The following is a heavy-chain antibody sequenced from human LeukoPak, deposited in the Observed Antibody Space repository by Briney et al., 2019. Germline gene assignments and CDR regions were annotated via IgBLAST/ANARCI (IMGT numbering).Heavy chain of an antibody. CDR2: INHSGST. Sequence: SETLSLTCAVYGGSFSGYCWSWIRQPPGKGLEWIGEINHSGSTNYNPSLKSRVTISVDTSKNQFSLRLSSVTAADTAVYYCASGDYGRYDYWGQGTLVTVSS. CDR3: ASGDYGRYDY. J-gene: IGHJ4*02. V-gene: IGHV4-34*01. D-gene: IGHD4-17*01. CDR1: GGSFSGYC.